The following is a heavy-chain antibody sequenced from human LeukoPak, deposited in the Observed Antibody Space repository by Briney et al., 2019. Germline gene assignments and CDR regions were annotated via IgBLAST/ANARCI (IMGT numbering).Heavy chain of an antibody. J-gene: IGHJ4*02. Sequence: SETLSLTCTVSGGSISSGSYYWSWIRQPAGKGLEWIGRIYTSGSTYYNPSLKSRVTISVDTSKNQFSLKLSSVTAADTAVYYCARISDSGWYVFDYWGQGTLVTVSS. V-gene: IGHV4-61*02. CDR3: ARISDSGWYVFDY. CDR2: IYTSGST. CDR1: GGSISSGSYY. D-gene: IGHD6-19*01.